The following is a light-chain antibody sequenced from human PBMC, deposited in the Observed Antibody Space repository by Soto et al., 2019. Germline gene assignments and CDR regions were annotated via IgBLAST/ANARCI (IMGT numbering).Light chain of an antibody. Sequence: QSALTQPPYASGTPGQSVTISCTGSSRDVGGYENVAWYEQNPGKAPKLIIYEVNKRPSGVPDRFSGSKSGNTASLTVSGLQAEDEADYYCSSYAGSNTLVFGGGTKLTVL. V-gene: IGLV2-8*01. CDR3: SSYAGSNTLV. CDR1: SRDVGGYEN. J-gene: IGLJ2*01. CDR2: EVN.